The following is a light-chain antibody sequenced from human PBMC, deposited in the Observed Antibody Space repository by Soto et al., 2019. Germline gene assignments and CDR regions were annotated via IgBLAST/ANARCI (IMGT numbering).Light chain of an antibody. Sequence: EIVLTQSPGTLSLSPGERATLSCRASQSVSNNFLAWYQQKPGQAPRLLIYGVSSRASGIPGRFSGSGSGTDFTLTISRLEPEDFAVYYCQQYGSSSWTFGQGTKVDIK. CDR1: QSVSNNF. V-gene: IGKV3-20*01. CDR3: QQYGSSSWT. CDR2: GVS. J-gene: IGKJ1*01.